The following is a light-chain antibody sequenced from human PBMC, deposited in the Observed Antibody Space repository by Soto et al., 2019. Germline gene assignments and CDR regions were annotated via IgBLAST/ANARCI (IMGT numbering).Light chain of an antibody. Sequence: EIVMTQSPATLSVSPGERATLSCRASQSVGSDLAWYQQKPGQAPRLVIYDISTRATGVPTRISGSGSGTEFTLTISSLQSEDFVVYYCQQYNSWPLTFGGGTKVEIK. J-gene: IGKJ4*01. CDR2: DIS. CDR3: QQYNSWPLT. CDR1: QSVGSD. V-gene: IGKV3D-15*01.